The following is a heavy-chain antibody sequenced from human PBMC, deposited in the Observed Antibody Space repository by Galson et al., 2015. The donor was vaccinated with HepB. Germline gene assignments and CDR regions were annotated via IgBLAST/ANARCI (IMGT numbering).Heavy chain of an antibody. Sequence: SLRLSCAASGFTFGDYAFSWVRQAPGKGLEWVGFVRGKAYGGTTEYAASVKGRFTISRDDSKSIAYLQMNSLKTEDTAVYYCARGDYGGPLDYWGQGTLVTVSS. CDR3: ARGDYGGPLDY. CDR1: GFTFGDYA. CDR2: VRGKAYGGTT. J-gene: IGHJ4*02. V-gene: IGHV3-49*04. D-gene: IGHD4-23*01.